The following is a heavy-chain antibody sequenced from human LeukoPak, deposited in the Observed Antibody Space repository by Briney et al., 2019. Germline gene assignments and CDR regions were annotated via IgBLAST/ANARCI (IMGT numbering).Heavy chain of an antibody. J-gene: IGHJ4*02. CDR2: LYSNGNT. D-gene: IGHD3-22*01. Sequence: PGGSLRLSCAASEFTFSTYHMHWVRQAPGKGLEWVSTLYSNGNTYYADSVKGRFTISRDNSKNTLSLQMNSLRAEDTAVYYCARDYYDGSAYYSYYEYWGQGTLVTVSS. V-gene: IGHV3-53*01. CDR3: ARDYYDGSAYYSYYEY. CDR1: EFTFSTYH.